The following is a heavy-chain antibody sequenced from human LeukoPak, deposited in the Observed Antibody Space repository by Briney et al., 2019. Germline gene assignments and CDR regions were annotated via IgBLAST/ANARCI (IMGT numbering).Heavy chain of an antibody. CDR2: ISGSTGNT. D-gene: IGHD5-12*01. CDR1: GFTFSSYA. J-gene: IGHJ4*02. Sequence: GGSLRLSCAASGFTFSSYAMSWVRQAPGKGLEWVSVISGSTGNTDYADSVKGRFTISRDNAKNTLYLQMNSLRAEDTAVYYCTRDWRNLGYDYWGQGTLVTVSS. V-gene: IGHV3-23*01. CDR3: TRDWRNLGYDY.